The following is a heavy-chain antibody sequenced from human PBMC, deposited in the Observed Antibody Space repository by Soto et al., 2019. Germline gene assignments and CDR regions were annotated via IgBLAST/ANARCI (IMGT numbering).Heavy chain of an antibody. D-gene: IGHD3-22*01. CDR3: ASVMHYYYDSSGYFNYLDY. Sequence: QVQLQQWGAGLLKPSETLSLTCAVYGGSFSGYYWSWIRQPPGKGLEWIGEINHSGSTNYNPSLKSRVTISVDTSKIQFSLKLSSVTAADTAVYYCASVMHYYYDSSGYFNYLDYWGQGTLVTVSS. V-gene: IGHV4-34*01. CDR2: INHSGST. J-gene: IGHJ4*02. CDR1: GGSFSGYY.